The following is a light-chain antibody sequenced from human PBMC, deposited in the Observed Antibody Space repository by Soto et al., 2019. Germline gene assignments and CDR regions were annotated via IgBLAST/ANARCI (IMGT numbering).Light chain of an antibody. V-gene: IGKV3-20*01. CDR2: GTS. J-gene: IGKJ1*01. Sequence: EIVLTQSPAILSLSPGERATLSCRASQSVPSTYFAWCQQKAGQPPRLLISGTSNRATGIPDRFSGSGSGTDFTLTISRLEPEDFAVYFCQQFGNSPWTFGQGTKVDI. CDR1: QSVPSTY. CDR3: QQFGNSPWT.